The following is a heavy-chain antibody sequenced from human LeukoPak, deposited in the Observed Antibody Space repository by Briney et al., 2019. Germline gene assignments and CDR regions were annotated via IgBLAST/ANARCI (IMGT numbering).Heavy chain of an antibody. CDR2: ISASGGST. V-gene: IGHV3-23*01. CDR1: GFTFSTFA. D-gene: IGHD3-9*01. CDR3: ASRQYDILTGYDGALDI. Sequence: GGSLILSCAASGFTFSTFAMSWVRQAPGKGLEWVSIISASGGSTYYADYVKGRFTISRDNSKNTLYLQINSLRAEDTAVYYCASRQYDILTGYDGALDIWGQGTMVTVSS. J-gene: IGHJ3*02.